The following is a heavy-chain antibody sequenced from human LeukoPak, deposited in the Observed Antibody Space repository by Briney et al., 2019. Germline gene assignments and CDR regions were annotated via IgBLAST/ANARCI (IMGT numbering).Heavy chain of an antibody. CDR3: ATDRGWRTSGYYLYYFEY. J-gene: IGHJ4*02. V-gene: IGHV3-7*01. D-gene: IGHD3-3*01. Sequence: GGSLRLSCAASGFTFSSYWMSWVRQAPGKGLEWVASIKHDGSEKYYVDSVRGRFTISRDNTKNLLYLEMSSLRAEDTAVYYCATDRGWRTSGYYLYYFEYWGQGTLVTFSS. CDR2: IKHDGSEK. CDR1: GFTFSSYW.